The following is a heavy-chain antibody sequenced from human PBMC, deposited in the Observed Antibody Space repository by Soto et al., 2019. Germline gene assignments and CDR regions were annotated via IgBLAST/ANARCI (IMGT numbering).Heavy chain of an antibody. J-gene: IGHJ3*02. CDR3: AKSLPPFRYFDQFPHYDAFDI. CDR2: ISWNSGSI. V-gene: IGHV3-9*01. CDR1: GFTFDDYA. D-gene: IGHD3-9*01. Sequence: PGGSLRLSCAASGFTFDDYAMHWVRQAPGKGLEWVSGISWNSGSIGYADSVKGRFTISRDNAKNSLYLKMNSLKAEDTALYYCAKSLPPFRYFDQFPHYDAFDIWGQGTMVTVSS.